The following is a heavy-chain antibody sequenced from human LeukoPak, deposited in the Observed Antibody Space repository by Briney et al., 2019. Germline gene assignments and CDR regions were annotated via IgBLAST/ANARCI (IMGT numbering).Heavy chain of an antibody. CDR1: GGSISSGSYY. V-gene: IGHV4-61*02. CDR2: IYSTGST. Sequence: SETLSLTCTVSGGSISSGSYYWSWVRQPAGKGLEWIGLIYSTGSTNYNPSLKSRVTMSVDTSKNQFSLKLGSMTAADTAVYYCARQGYYYYMDVWGKGTTVTVSS. J-gene: IGHJ6*03. CDR3: ARQGYYYYMDV.